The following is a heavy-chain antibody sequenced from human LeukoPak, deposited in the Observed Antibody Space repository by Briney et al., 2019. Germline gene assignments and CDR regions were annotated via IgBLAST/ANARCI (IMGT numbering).Heavy chain of an antibody. D-gene: IGHD3-22*01. CDR1: GYTVTSYD. CDR2: MNPNSGNT. V-gene: IGHV1-8*01. J-gene: IGHJ4*02. CDR3: ARRRGYYDSNGYLAY. Sequence: ASVKVSCKASGYTVTSYDINWVRQATGQGLGWMGWMNPNSGNTGYAQKFQGRVTMTRNTSISTAYMELSSLRSEDTAVYYCARRRGYYDSNGYLAYWGQGTLVTVSS.